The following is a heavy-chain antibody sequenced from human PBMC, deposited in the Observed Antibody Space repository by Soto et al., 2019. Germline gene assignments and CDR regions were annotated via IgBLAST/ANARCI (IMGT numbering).Heavy chain of an antibody. V-gene: IGHV4-39*01. CDR3: ATSQKGYNWNYFDH. J-gene: IGHJ4*02. Sequence: SETLSLTCAVSGGSISGSYYYWAWLRQSPGKGPEWIGSVFYTGFTSYNPSLESRVSVSVYTSKSQFSLKLSAVTAADTAVYYCATSQKGYNWNYFDHWGQGALVTVSS. CDR1: GGSISGSYYY. CDR2: VFYTGFT. D-gene: IGHD1-20*01.